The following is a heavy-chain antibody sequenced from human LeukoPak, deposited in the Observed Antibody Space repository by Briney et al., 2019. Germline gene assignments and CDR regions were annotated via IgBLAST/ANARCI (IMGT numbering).Heavy chain of an antibody. Sequence: GGSLRLSRAASGFTLSPYKMSCVRQAPGKGLGWVGRIRGKIDGGTADYAAPVKGRFTISRDDSDNTLYLHLTSLQIEDAAVYYCTTLGGDNWFDWYFDLWGRGTLVTVHS. V-gene: IGHV3-15*01. J-gene: IGHJ2*01. D-gene: IGHD1-1*01. CDR2: IRGKIDGGTA. CDR3: TTLGGDNWFDWYFDL. CDR1: GFTLSPYK.